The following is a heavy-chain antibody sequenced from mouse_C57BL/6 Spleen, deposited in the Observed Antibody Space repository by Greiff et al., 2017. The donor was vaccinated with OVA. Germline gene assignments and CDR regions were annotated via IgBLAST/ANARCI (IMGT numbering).Heavy chain of an antibody. J-gene: IGHJ2*01. Sequence: VKLKQPGAELVKPGASVKLSRKASGYTFTSYWMHWVQQRPGRGLEWIGRLDPNSGGTKYNEKFKSKATLTVDKPSSTAYMQLSILTSEDSAVYYCARSGGLGHPYFDYWGQGTTLTVSS. CDR1: GYTFTSYW. CDR3: ARSGGLGHPYFDY. V-gene: IGHV1-72*01. CDR2: LDPNSGGT. D-gene: IGHD4-1*01.